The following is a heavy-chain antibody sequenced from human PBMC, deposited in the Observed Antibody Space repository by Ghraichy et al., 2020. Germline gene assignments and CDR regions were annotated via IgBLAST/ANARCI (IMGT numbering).Heavy chain of an antibody. V-gene: IGHV3-21*01. D-gene: IGHD3-22*01. CDR2: ISSSSTFI. CDR1: GFTFSNYM. J-gene: IGHJ4*02. Sequence: GESLNISCAASGFTFSNYMMNWVRQTPGKGLEWVSSISSSSTFIYYADSVKGRFAISRYNAKNSVYLQMNSLGAEDTAVYYCARDDGSGFYSRTTTEFWGQGTPVTVSS. CDR3: ARDDGSGFYSRTTTEF.